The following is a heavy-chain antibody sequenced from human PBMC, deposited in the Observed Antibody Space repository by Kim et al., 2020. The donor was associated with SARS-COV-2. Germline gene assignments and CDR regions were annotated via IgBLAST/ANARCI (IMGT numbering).Heavy chain of an antibody. CDR2: ISYSGST. D-gene: IGHD3-3*01. J-gene: IGHJ5*02. CDR1: DGSISSYY. V-gene: IGHV4-59*13. CDR3: AWSAGSDPYKWFDP. Sequence: SETLSLTCTVSDGSISSYYLSWIRQPPGKGLEWIGCISYSGSTHYNPSLRSRVTISVDTSKNQTSLKLSSVTAADTAVYYCAWSAGSDPYKWFDPWGQGTLVTVSS.